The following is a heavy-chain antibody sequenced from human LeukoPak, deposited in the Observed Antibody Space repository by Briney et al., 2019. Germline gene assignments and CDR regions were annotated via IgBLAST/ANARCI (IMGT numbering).Heavy chain of an antibody. Sequence: SEILSLTCAVYGGSFSGHYWSWIRQPPGKGLEWIGEINHSGSTNYNPSLKSRVTISVDTSKNQFSLKLSSVTAADTAVYYCARGQQGMVDYWGQGTLVTVSS. J-gene: IGHJ4*02. CDR3: ARGQQGMVDY. CDR2: INHSGST. CDR1: GGSFSGHY. D-gene: IGHD6-19*01. V-gene: IGHV4-34*01.